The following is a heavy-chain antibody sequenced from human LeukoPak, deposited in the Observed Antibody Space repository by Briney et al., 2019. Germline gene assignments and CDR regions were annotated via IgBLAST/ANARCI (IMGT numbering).Heavy chain of an antibody. CDR1: GYTFTSYY. CDR3: ARVIWNVQSLDY. J-gene: IGHJ4*02. D-gene: IGHD1-1*01. Sequence: GASVKVSCKASGYTFTSYYMHWVRQAPGQGLEWMGIINPSGGSTSYAQKFQGRVTMTRDTSSSTAYMELSRLISDDTAVYYCARVIWNVQSLDYWGQGTLVTVSS. V-gene: IGHV1-46*01. CDR2: INPSGGST.